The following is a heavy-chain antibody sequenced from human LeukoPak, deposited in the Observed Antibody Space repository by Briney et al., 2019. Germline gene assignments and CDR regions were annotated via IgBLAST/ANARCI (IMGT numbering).Heavy chain of an antibody. D-gene: IGHD2-2*01. J-gene: IGHJ4*02. Sequence: SETLSLTCAVYGGSFSDCYWSWIRQPPGKGLEWIGEINHSGSTNYNPSLKSRVTISVDTSKNQFSLKLSSVTAADTAVYYCAWTVVPAGPPLSWGQGTLVTVSS. CDR3: AWTVVPAGPPLS. CDR2: INHSGST. V-gene: IGHV4-34*01. CDR1: GGSFSDCY.